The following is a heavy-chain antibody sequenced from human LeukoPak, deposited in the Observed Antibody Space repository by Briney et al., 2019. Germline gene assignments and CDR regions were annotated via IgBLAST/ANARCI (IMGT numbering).Heavy chain of an antibody. V-gene: IGHV3-30*04. CDR2: ISYDDTNK. J-gene: IGHJ4*02. Sequence: GGSLRLSCAASGFTFSNYALHWVRQAPGKGLEWVAVISYDDTNKYYVDSVKGRFTISRDNSKNTLYLQMNSLRAEDTAVYYCAKAMGSIAARPAFDYWGQGTLVTVSS. D-gene: IGHD6-6*01. CDR1: GFTFSNYA. CDR3: AKAMGSIAARPAFDY.